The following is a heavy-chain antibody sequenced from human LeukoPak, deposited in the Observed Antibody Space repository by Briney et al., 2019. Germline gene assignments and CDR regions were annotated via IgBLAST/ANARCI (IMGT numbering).Heavy chain of an antibody. V-gene: IGHV3-21*04. Sequence: GGSLRLSCAASGFTFSGYSMNWVRQAPGKGLEWVSSISSSSNYIYYADSVKGRFTISRDNAKNSLYLQMNSLRAEDTAVYYCAKETRLIAVPYYFDYWGQGTLVTVSS. CDR2: ISSSSNYI. J-gene: IGHJ4*02. CDR3: AKETRLIAVPYYFDY. D-gene: IGHD6-19*01. CDR1: GFTFSGYS.